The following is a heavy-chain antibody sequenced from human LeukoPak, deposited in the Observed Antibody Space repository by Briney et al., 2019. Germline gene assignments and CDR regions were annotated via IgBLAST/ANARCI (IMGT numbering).Heavy chain of an antibody. Sequence: PSETLSLTCTVSGGSISSSSYYWGWIRQPPGKGLEWIGSIYYSGSTYYNPSLKSRVTISVDTSKNQFSLKLSSVTAADTAVYYCARAVTFGGVIVIPRFDYWGQGTLVTVSS. D-gene: IGHD3-16*02. CDR2: IYYSGST. CDR1: GGSISSSSYY. J-gene: IGHJ4*02. V-gene: IGHV4-39*07. CDR3: ARAVTFGGVIVIPRFDY.